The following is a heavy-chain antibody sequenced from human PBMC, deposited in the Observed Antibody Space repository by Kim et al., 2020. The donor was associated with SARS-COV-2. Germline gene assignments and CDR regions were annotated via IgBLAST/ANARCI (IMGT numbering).Heavy chain of an antibody. Sequence: QKCQGRVTMTEDTSTDTAYMELSSLRSEDTAVYYCATLIRDDYAEYYFDYWGQGTLVTVSS. D-gene: IGHD4-17*01. CDR3: ATLIRDDYAEYYFDY. J-gene: IGHJ4*02. V-gene: IGHV1-24*01.